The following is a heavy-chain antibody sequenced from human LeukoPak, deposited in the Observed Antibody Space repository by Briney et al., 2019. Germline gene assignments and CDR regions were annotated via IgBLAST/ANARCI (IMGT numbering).Heavy chain of an antibody. V-gene: IGHV3-7*01. CDR2: IKQDGSEK. Sequence: GGSLRLSCAASGFRFSDYWMTWVRQAPGKGLEWVANIKQDGSEKNYVDSVLGRFTISRDNAENSLYLQMNSLRAEDTAVYYCARGGTTVTARDYFDYWGQGTLVTVSS. D-gene: IGHD4-11*01. J-gene: IGHJ4*02. CDR1: GFRFSDYW. CDR3: ARGGTTVTARDYFDY.